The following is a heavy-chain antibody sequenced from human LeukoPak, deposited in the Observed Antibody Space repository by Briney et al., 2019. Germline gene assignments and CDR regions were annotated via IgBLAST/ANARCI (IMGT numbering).Heavy chain of an antibody. V-gene: IGHV4-4*07. D-gene: IGHD3-9*01. J-gene: IGHJ5*02. CDR1: GGSISTDY. Sequence: SETLSLTCTVSGGSISTDYWSWIRQPAGKGLEWIGRIYTSGSTNCNPSLKSRVTISVDTSKNQFSLKLSSVTAADTAVYYCARGILTGYYNVLGWFDPWGQGTLVTVSS. CDR3: ARGILTGYYNVLGWFDP. CDR2: IYTSGST.